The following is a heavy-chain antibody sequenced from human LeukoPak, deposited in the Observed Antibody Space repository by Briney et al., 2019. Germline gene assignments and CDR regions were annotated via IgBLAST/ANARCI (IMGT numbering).Heavy chain of an antibody. CDR1: GGTFSSYA. Sequence: GSSVKVSCKVSGGTFSSYAISWVRQAPGQGLEWMGGIIPIFGTANYAQKFQGRVTITADESTSTAYMELSSLRSEDTAVYYCASYLTTGTYYFDYWGQGTLVTVSS. CDR2: IIPIFGTA. CDR3: ASYLTTGTYYFDY. V-gene: IGHV1-69*01. J-gene: IGHJ4*02. D-gene: IGHD4-11*01.